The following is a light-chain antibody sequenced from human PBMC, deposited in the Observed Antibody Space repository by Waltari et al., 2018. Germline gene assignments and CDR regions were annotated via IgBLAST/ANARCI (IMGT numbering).Light chain of an antibody. CDR1: QGISSW. V-gene: IGKV1-12*01. CDR2: AAA. Sequence: DIQLTQSPSSVSASVGDGVTITGRASQGISSWLAWYQQKPGKAPKLLIYAAASLQSGVPSRCSRSDSGTDVTLSVSSLQPEDFASYYCQQINSCPLTFGGGTKVEIK. J-gene: IGKJ4*01. CDR3: QQINSCPLT.